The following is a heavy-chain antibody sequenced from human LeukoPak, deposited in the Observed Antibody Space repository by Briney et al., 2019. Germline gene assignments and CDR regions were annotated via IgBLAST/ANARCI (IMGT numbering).Heavy chain of an antibody. V-gene: IGHV4-34*01. CDR1: GGSVSNYY. CDR3: ARQGLPDY. Sequence: PSETLSLTCTVSGGSVSNYYWSWIRQPPGKGLEWIGEINHSGSTNYNPSLKSRVTISVDTSKNQFSLKLSSVTAADTAVYYCARQGLPDYWGQGTLVTVSS. CDR2: INHSGST. J-gene: IGHJ4*02.